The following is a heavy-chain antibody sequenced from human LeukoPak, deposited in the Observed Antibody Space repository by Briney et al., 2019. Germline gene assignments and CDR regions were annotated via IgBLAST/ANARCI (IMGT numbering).Heavy chain of an antibody. J-gene: IGHJ4*02. V-gene: IGHV3-9*01. D-gene: IGHD3-22*01. CDR1: GFTFDDYA. Sequence: SGGSLRLSCAASGFTFDDYAMHWVRQAPGKGLKWVSGISWNSGSIGYADSVKGRFTTSRDNAKNSLYLQMNSLRAEDTALYYCAKDYYDSSGYYYREGYFDYWGQGTLVTVSS. CDR2: ISWNSGSI. CDR3: AKDYYDSSGYYYREGYFDY.